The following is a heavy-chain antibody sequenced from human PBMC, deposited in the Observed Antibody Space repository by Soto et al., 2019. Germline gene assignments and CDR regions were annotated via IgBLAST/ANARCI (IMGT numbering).Heavy chain of an antibody. J-gene: IGHJ4*02. CDR2: QYYSGST. CDR1: GGSINSGFFY. Sequence: SETLSLTCIVSGGSINSGFFYWGWIRQAPGKGLEYIGSQYYSGSTYYNPSLKSRVNIFIDTSKNQFSLKLSSVTAADTAVYFCARGDDFAGNDYFDYWGQGLLVTVSS. D-gene: IGHD1-1*01. V-gene: IGHV4-39*01. CDR3: ARGDDFAGNDYFDY.